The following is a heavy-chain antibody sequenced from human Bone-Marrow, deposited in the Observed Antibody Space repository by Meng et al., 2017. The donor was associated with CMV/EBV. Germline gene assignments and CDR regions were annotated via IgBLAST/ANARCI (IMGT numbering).Heavy chain of an antibody. V-gene: IGHV3-48*03. CDR1: GFTFSSYE. CDR2: ISSSGSTI. D-gene: IGHD6-19*01. CDR3: AKDHGGGYSSGWYEVYYYYGMDV. Sequence: GESLKISCAASGFTFSSYEMNWVRQAPGKGLEWVSYISSSGSTIYYADSVKGRFTISRDNAKNSLYLQMNSLRAEDTAVYYCAKDHGGGYSSGWYEVYYYYGMDVWGQGTTVNGAS. J-gene: IGHJ6*01.